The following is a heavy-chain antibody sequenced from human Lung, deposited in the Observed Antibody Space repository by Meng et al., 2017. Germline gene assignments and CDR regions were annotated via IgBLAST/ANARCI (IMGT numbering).Heavy chain of an antibody. Sequence: ASVKVSCKPSGYNFPDYYIHWVRRAPGQGLEWRGRIDPKTGDTHYALKFQGRVTMTGDTSISTAYMELSGLRSDDTAMYYCARDEDISAAGKLFGDYWGHGTQVTVSS. J-gene: IGHJ4*01. CDR1: GYNFPDYY. CDR3: ARDEDISAAGKLFGDY. V-gene: IGHV1-2*06. D-gene: IGHD6-13*01. CDR2: IDPKTGDT.